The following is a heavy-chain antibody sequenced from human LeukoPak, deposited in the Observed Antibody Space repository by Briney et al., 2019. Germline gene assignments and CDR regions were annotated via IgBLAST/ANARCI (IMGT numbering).Heavy chain of an antibody. CDR1: GATFTSNA. Sequence: ASVKLSSKATGATFTSNAINWGRHPPPPGLESMGGINPIFGTANYAHTSQSSVTITADKSTSTAYLELGSVTSEDTAVYSCARDPQPGIAAVGNFDFGDQGPLVLVSA. D-gene: IGHD6-13*01. CDR3: ARDPQPGIAAVGNFDF. CDR2: INPIFGTA. J-gene: IGHJ4*02. V-gene: IGHV1-69*06.